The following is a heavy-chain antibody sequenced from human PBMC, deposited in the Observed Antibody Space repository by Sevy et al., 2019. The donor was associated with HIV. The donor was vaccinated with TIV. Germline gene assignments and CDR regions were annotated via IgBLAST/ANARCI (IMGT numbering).Heavy chain of an antibody. CDR3: ASKSRPSRDGNYSMDV. V-gene: IGHV1-2*02. CDR1: GYTFTGYY. J-gene: IGHJ6*02. Sequence: ASVKVSCKASGYTFTGYYMHWVRQAPGQGLEWMGWINPNSGGTNYAQKFQGRVTMTRDTSISTAYMELSRLRSDDTAVYYGASKSRPSRDGNYSMDVWGQGTTVTVSS. D-gene: IGHD6-13*01. CDR2: INPNSGGT.